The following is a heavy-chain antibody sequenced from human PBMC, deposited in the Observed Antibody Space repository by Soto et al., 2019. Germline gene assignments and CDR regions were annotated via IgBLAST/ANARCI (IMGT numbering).Heavy chain of an antibody. CDR1: GFTFGGYA. CDR3: GRKSQGSVTVTGNWYFDL. Sequence: EVQLLESGGGLLQPGGSLRLSCAASGFTFGGYAMNWVGQAPGKGLEWVSGISGGGDTTFYTDSVRGRFTISRDNSGNTLYLQINSLRAEDTAVYFCGRKSQGSVTVTGNWYFDLWGRGTLVTVSS. J-gene: IGHJ2*01. D-gene: IGHD4-17*01. CDR2: ISGGGDTT. V-gene: IGHV3-23*01.